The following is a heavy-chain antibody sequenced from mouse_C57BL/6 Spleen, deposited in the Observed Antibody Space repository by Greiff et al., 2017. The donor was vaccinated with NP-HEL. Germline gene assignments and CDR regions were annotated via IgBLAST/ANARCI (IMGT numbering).Heavy chain of an antibody. CDR1: GFTFSDYG. Sequence: EVNVVESGGGLVQPGGSLKLSCAASGFTFSDYGMAWVRQAPRKGPEWVAFISNLAYSIYYADTVTGRFTISRENAKNTLYLEMSSLRSEDTAMYYCARHNYDYDGGGYAMDYWGQGTSVTVSS. J-gene: IGHJ4*01. CDR2: ISNLAYSI. CDR3: ARHNYDYDGGGYAMDY. D-gene: IGHD2-4*01. V-gene: IGHV5-15*01.